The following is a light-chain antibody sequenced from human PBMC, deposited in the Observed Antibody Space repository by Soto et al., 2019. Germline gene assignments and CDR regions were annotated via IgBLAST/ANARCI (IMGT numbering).Light chain of an antibody. CDR1: QGVGSN. Sequence: EIVLTQSPDTLSVSPGERATLSCRASQGVGSNLAWYQQKPGQAPRLLMYGASTRATGIPARFSGTGSGAEFTLTISSLQSEDFAVYYFQQYNNRPPWTFGQGTKVEIK. CDR2: GAS. CDR3: QQYNNRPPWT. V-gene: IGKV3-15*01. J-gene: IGKJ1*01.